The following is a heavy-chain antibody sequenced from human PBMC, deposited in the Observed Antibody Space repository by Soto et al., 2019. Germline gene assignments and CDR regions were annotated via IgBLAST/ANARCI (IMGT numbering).Heavy chain of an antibody. CDR3: AAELGFGKLSVV. D-gene: IGHD3-10*01. J-gene: IGHJ6*02. CDR2: IIPLFGTT. CDR1: GDTFKNCV. V-gene: IGHV1-69*01. Sequence: QVQVVQSGVEVRRPGSSVKVSCKASGDTFKNCVISWVRQAPGQGLEWMGGIIPLFGTTDFAQRFQGRLTITTDESTTTAYMDPSGLRSEDTSTYYCAAELGFGKLSVVWGQGTTVIVSS.